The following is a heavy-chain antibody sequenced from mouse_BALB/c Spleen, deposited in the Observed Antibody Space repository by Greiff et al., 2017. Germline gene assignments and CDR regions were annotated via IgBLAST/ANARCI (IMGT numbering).Heavy chain of an antibody. D-gene: IGHD4-1*01. CDR1: GFTFSSYA. CDR2: ISSGGSYT. CDR3: ARETGFDY. J-gene: IGHJ2*01. V-gene: IGHV5-9-4*01. Sequence: EVQGVESGGGLVKPGGSLKLSCAASGFTFSSYAMSWVRQSPEKRLEWVAEISSGGSYTYYPDTVTGRFTITRDNAKNTLYLEMSSLRSEDTAMYYCARETGFDYWGQGTTLTVSS.